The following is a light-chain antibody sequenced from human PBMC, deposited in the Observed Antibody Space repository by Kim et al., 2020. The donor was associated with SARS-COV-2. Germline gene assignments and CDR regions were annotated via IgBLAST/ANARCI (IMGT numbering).Light chain of an antibody. CDR3: QQSDSTPRT. V-gene: IGKV1-39*01. J-gene: IGKJ1*01. CDR1: QIIGTN. Sequence: SIGDRVVITCRASQIIGTNLNWYQQKPGKAPNLLIYGASTLQSGVPPRFSGRGAGTDFTLTVSTLEPEDFGTYYCQQSDSTPRTFGQGTKVDIK. CDR2: GAS.